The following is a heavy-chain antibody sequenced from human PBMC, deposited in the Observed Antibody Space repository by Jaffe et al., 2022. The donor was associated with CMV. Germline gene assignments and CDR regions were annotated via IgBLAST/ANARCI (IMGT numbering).Heavy chain of an antibody. CDR3: ARDAEYSSGWLGY. D-gene: IGHD6-19*01. J-gene: IGHJ4*02. CDR2: IWYDGSNK. V-gene: IGHV3-33*01. CDR1: GFTFSSYG. Sequence: QVQLVESGGGVVQPGRSLRLSCAASGFTFSSYGMHWVRQAPGKGLEWVAVIWYDGSNKYYADSVKGRFTISRDNSKNTLYLQMNSLRAEDTAVYYCARDAEYSSGWLGYWGQGTLVTVSS.